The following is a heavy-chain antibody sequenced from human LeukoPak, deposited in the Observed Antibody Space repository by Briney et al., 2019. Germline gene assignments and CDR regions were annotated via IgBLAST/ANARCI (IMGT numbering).Heavy chain of an antibody. J-gene: IGHJ3*02. CDR1: GYTFTGYY. V-gene: IGHV1-2*02. D-gene: IGHD6-13*01. Sequence: ASVKVSCKASGYTFTGYYMHWVRQAPGQGLEWMGWINPNSGGTNYAQKFQGRVTMTRDTSISTAYMELSRLRSDDTAVYYCAREGPRIASDAFDIWGQGTMVTVSS. CDR3: AREGPRIASDAFDI. CDR2: INPNSGGT.